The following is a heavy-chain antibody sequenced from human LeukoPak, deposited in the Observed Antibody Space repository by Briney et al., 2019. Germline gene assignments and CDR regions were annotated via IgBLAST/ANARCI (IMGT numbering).Heavy chain of an antibody. D-gene: IGHD5-24*01. J-gene: IGHJ4*02. CDR3: ARVEVGYNPSRNYYFDY. CDR2: ISGSGGTT. V-gene: IGHV3-23*01. Sequence: GGSLRLSCAASGFTFNSYTMTWVRQAPGKGLEWVSTISGSGGTTFYADSVKGRFTISRDNSKNTLYLQMNSLRAEDTAVYYCARVEVGYNPSRNYYFDYWGQGTLVTVSS. CDR1: GFTFNSYT.